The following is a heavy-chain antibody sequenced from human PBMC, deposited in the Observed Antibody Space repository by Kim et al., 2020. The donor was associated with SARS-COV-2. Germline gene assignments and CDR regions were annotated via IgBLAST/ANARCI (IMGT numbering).Heavy chain of an antibody. CDR3: ARDVSDYGVNWSFDL. CDR1: GFAFSTYV. J-gene: IGHJ2*01. D-gene: IGHD4-17*01. CDR2: TSYDGSNK. Sequence: GGSLRLSCAASGFAFSTYVMYWVRQAPGKGLEGVAFTSYDGSNKYYGDSVRGRFTISRDNSKNTLYLQMDSLRSEDTAVYYCARDVSDYGVNWSFDLWGRGTLVTVSS. V-gene: IGHV3-30*04.